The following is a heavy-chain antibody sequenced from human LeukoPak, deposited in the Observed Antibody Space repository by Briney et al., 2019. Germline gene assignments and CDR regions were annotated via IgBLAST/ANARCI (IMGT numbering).Heavy chain of an antibody. J-gene: IGHJ6*02. CDR1: GYTLTELS. D-gene: IGHD3-3*01. CDR3: ATGGWGRFLVWPPYGMDV. V-gene: IGHV1-24*01. CDR2: FDPEDGET. Sequence: ASVKVSCKVSGYTLTELSMHWVRQAPGKGLEWMGGFDPEDGETIYAQKFQGRVTMTEDKSTETAYMELRSPRSEDTAVYYCATGGWGRFLVWPPYGMDVWGQGTTVTVSS.